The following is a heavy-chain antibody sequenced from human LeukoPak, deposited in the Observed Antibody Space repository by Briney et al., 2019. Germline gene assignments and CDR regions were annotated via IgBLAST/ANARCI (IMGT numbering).Heavy chain of an antibody. J-gene: IGHJ5*02. V-gene: IGHV3-7*01. CDR1: GFTFSSYW. CDR2: IKQDGSEK. Sequence: PGGSLRLSCAASGFTFSSYWMNWVRQAPGKGLEWVANIKQDGSEKYYVDSVKGRFTISRDNAKNSLYLQMNSLRAEDTAVYYCARDHDFWSGYGWLDPWGQGTLVTVSS. D-gene: IGHD3-3*01. CDR3: ARDHDFWSGYGWLDP.